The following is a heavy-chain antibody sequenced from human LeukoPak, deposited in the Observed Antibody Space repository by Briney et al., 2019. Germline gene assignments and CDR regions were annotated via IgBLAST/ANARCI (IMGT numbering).Heavy chain of an antibody. Sequence: PGGSLRLSCAASGFTFSSYAMSWVRQAPGKGLEWVSAISGSGGSTYYADSVKGRFTISRDNSKNTLYLQMSSLRAEDTAVYYCAKGTYDILTGYYDYWGQGTLVTVSS. CDR2: ISGSGGST. V-gene: IGHV3-23*01. J-gene: IGHJ4*02. CDR3: AKGTYDILTGYYDY. CDR1: GFTFSSYA. D-gene: IGHD3-9*01.